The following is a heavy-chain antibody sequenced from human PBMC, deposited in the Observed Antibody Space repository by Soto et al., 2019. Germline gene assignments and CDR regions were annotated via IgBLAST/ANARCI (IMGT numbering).Heavy chain of an antibody. CDR1: GFTFSDHH. CDR3: TRLMGTSFDL. D-gene: IGHD2-8*01. CDR2: ARNKAHSYTT. Sequence: EVQLVESGGGLVQPGGSLRLSCAASGFTFSDHHMDWVRQAPGKGLGWVGRARNKAHSYTTAYAASVRGRFIISRDDSKNSLSLQMSSLKTDDTAVYFCTRLMGTSFDLWGQGTLVTVSS. V-gene: IGHV3-72*01. J-gene: IGHJ4*02.